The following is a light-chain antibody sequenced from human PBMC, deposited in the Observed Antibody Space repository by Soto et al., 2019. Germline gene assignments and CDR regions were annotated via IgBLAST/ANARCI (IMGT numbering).Light chain of an antibody. CDR1: SSDIGGNNY. CDR2: DVI. J-gene: IGLJ7*01. V-gene: IGLV2-11*01. Sequence: QSALTQPRSVCGSPGQSVTISCTGTSSDIGGNNYVSRYQQQPGKAPKLMIYDVIKRPSGVPERFSGSKSGKTASLTIYGLQAEDEGDYYCCSYAGSYTRVFGTGTQLTVL. CDR3: CSYAGSYTRV.